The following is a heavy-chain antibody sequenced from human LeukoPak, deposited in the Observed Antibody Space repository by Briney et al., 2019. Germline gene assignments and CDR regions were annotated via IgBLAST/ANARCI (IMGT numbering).Heavy chain of an antibody. CDR2: ISWNSGSI. D-gene: IGHD1-26*01. V-gene: IGHV3-9*01. CDR3: AKGRSGSYSVPFDY. Sequence: GGSLRLSCAASGVTFDDYAMHWVRQAPGKGLEWVSSISWNSGSIGYADSVKGRFTISRDNAKNSLYLQMNSLRAEDTALYYCAKGRSGSYSVPFDYWGQGTLVTVSS. CDR1: GVTFDDYA. J-gene: IGHJ4*02.